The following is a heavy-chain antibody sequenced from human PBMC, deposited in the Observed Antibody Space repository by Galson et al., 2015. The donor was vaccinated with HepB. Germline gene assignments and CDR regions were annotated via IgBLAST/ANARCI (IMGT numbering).Heavy chain of an antibody. CDR1: GFTFRDAW. CDR3: AREAGPRGFDY. CDR2: ITSSGSYT. V-gene: IGHV3-11*06. Sequence: SLRLSCAASGFTFRDAWMNWVRQAPGKGLEWVSYITSSGSYTNYADSVKGRFSISRDNAKNSLHLQMNSLRAEDTAVYYCAREAGPRGFDYWGQGTLVTVSS. J-gene: IGHJ4*02.